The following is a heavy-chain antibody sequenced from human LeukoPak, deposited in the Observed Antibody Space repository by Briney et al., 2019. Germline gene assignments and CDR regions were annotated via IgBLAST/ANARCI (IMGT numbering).Heavy chain of an antibody. Sequence: SETLSLTCTVSGGSISRSNYFWGWIRQPPGKGLEWIGNIYYSGSTYYNPSLKSRVTISIDTSKNQFSLKLSSVTAADTAVYYCARDLGSRGDYYGMDVWGQGTTVTVSS. CDR3: ARDLGSRGDYYGMDV. V-gene: IGHV4-39*07. J-gene: IGHJ6*02. CDR2: IYYSGST. D-gene: IGHD7-27*01. CDR1: GGSISRSNYF.